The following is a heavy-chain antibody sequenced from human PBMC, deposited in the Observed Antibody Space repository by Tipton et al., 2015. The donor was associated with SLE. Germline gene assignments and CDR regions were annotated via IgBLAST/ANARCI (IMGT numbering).Heavy chain of an antibody. CDR1: GGSFRGYS. CDR3: ARIQVLYYYGSGSYVFDI. V-gene: IGHV4-34*01. D-gene: IGHD3-10*01. Sequence: LSLTCAVYGGSFRGYSWGWVRQAPGKGLEWIGEISHTGSPNYNPSLKSRVTISIDTSKNHFSLTLNSVIAADTAVYFCARIQVLYYYGSGSYVFDIWGQGSLVTVSS. CDR2: ISHTGSP. J-gene: IGHJ4*02.